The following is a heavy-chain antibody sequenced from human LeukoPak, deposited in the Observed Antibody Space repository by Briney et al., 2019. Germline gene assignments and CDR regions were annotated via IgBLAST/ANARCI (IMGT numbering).Heavy chain of an antibody. CDR2: MSGSGGST. J-gene: IGHJ4*02. Sequence: GGALRLSCAESGCTFSIYCMSWVRQPLGRGLEGVSAMSGSGGSTYYADSVKGRFTITRDNAKNSLCLQMNSLRAEDTAVYYCARSSPGNYGDYQFDYWGQGTLVTVSS. V-gene: IGHV3-11*04. CDR3: ARSSPGNYGDYQFDY. D-gene: IGHD4-17*01. CDR1: GCTFSIYC.